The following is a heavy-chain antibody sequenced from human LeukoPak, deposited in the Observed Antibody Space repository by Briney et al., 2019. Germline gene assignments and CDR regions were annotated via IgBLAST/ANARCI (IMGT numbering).Heavy chain of an antibody. CDR3: ARDESTSILWW. CDR1: GYTFINYY. J-gene: IGHJ1*01. Sequence: ASVTVSCTASGYTFINYYMHWVRQPPGQGLEWMGIINPSGGSTSYAQKFQGRVTMTRDTSTSTVYMELSSLRSEDTAVYYCARDESTSILWWWGQGTLVTVSS. V-gene: IGHV1-46*01. CDR2: INPSGGST. D-gene: IGHD2-21*01.